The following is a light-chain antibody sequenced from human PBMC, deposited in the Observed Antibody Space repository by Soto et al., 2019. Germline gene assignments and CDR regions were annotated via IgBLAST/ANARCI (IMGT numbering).Light chain of an antibody. Sequence: EIVMTQSPATLSVSPGERATLSCRASQSVSTNLAWYQQKPGQGPRLLIFGASTRAIGIPARFSGSGSGTDFTLTISSLQSEDSAVYYCQHYNELPLTFGGGTKVEIK. V-gene: IGKV3-15*01. CDR1: QSVSTN. J-gene: IGKJ4*01. CDR2: GAS. CDR3: QHYNELPLT.